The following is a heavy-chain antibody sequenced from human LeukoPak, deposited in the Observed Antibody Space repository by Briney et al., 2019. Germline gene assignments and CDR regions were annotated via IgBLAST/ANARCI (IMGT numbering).Heavy chain of an antibody. D-gene: IGHD3-22*01. Sequence: PGGSLRLSCAASGFTFSSYAMSWVRQAPGKGLEWVPAISGSGGSTYYADSVKGRFTISRDNSKNTLYLQMNSLRAEDTAVYYCAKGPWCYDSSGYYDYWGQGTLVTVSS. CDR1: GFTFSSYA. CDR2: ISGSGGST. CDR3: AKGPWCYDSSGYYDY. J-gene: IGHJ4*02. V-gene: IGHV3-23*01.